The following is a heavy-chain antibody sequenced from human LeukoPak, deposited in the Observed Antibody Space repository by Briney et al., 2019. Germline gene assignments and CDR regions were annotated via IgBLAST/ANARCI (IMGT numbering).Heavy chain of an antibody. CDR2: IKQDGSEK. CDR3: ASLDY. CDR1: GFTFNSSW. V-gene: IGHV3-7*01. Sequence: GGSLRLSCAASGFTFNSSWMNWVRQAPGKGLEWVANIKQDGSEKYYVDSVKGRFTISGDNAKNSLYLQMNTLRAEDTAVYYCASLDYWGQGTLVTVSS. J-gene: IGHJ4*02.